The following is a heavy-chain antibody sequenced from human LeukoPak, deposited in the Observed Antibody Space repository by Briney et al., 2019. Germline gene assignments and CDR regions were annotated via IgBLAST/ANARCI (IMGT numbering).Heavy chain of an antibody. CDR3: ARGTEDIVLMVYAIGYYFDY. D-gene: IGHD2-8*01. CDR2: IYYSGNT. Sequence: KPSQTLSLTCTVSGGSISSGGYYWSWIRQHPGKGLEWIGYIYYSGNTYYNPSLKSRVTISVDTSRNQFSLKLSSVTAADTAVYYCARGTEDIVLMVYAIGYYFDYWGQGTLVTVSS. CDR1: GGSISSGGYY. V-gene: IGHV4-31*03. J-gene: IGHJ4*02.